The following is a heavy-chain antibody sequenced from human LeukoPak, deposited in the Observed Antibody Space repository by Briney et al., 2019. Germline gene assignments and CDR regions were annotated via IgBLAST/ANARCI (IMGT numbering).Heavy chain of an antibody. CDR3: ARGSYGDYPTNDY. Sequence: SETLSLTCTVSGGSISSGGYYCSWIRQHPGKGLEWIGYIYYSGSTYYNPSLKSRVTISVDTSKNQFSLKLSSVTAADTAVYYCARGSYGDYPTNDYWGQGTLVTVSS. CDR1: GGSISSGGYY. J-gene: IGHJ4*02. D-gene: IGHD4-17*01. V-gene: IGHV4-31*03. CDR2: IYYSGST.